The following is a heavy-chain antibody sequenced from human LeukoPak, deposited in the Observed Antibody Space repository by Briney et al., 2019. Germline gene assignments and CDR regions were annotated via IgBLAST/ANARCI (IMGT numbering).Heavy chain of an antibody. Sequence: SETLSLTCAVYGGSFSGYYWSWIRQPPGKGLEWIGEINHSGSTNCNPSLKSRVTISLDTSKNQFSLRLSSVTAADTAIYYCARDPPPNNYYYYYLDVWGKGTTVTISS. D-gene: IGHD2-8*01. CDR3: ARDPPPNNYYYYYLDV. J-gene: IGHJ6*03. CDR1: GGSFSGYY. CDR2: INHSGST. V-gene: IGHV4-34*01.